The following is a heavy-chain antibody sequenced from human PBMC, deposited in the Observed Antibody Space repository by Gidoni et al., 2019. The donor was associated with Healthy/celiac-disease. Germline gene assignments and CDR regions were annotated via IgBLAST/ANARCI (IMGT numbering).Heavy chain of an antibody. CDR2: IRSKANSYAP. CDR3: TRRQYDSSEN. Sequence: EVQLVECGGGWVQPGGAVKVSCAASGFTFSGSAMHWVRQASGKGLEWVGRIRSKANSYAPAYAASVKGRFTISRDDSKTTAYLQMNSLTPEDTAVYYCTRRQYDSSENWGQGTLVTVSS. V-gene: IGHV3-73*02. J-gene: IGHJ4*02. CDR1: GFTFSGSA. D-gene: IGHD3-22*01.